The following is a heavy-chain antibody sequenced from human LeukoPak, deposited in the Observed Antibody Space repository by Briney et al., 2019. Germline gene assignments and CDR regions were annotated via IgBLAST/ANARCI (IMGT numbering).Heavy chain of an antibody. D-gene: IGHD2-15*01. CDR3: ARVDGSCSGGSCPSGNWFDP. Sequence: SETLSLTCTVSGGSISSSSYYWGWIRQPPGKGLEWIGSIYYSGSTYYNPSLKSRVTISVDTSKNQFSLKLSSVTAADTAVYYCARVDGSCSGGSCPSGNWFDPWGQGTLVTVSS. CDR2: IYYSGST. V-gene: IGHV4-39*07. J-gene: IGHJ5*02. CDR1: GGSISSSSYY.